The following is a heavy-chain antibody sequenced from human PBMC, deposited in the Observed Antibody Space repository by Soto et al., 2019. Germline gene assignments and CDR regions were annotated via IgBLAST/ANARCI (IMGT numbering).Heavy chain of an antibody. CDR3: ARDRGHKRNYYYGMDV. CDR1: GFTFSSYS. V-gene: IGHV3-21*01. Sequence: EVQLVESGGGLVKPGGSLRLSCAASGFTFSSYSMNWVRQAPGKGLEWVSSISSSSSYIYYADSVKGRFTISRDNAKNSLYLQMNSLRAEDTAVYYCARDRGHKRNYYYGMDVWGQGTTVTVSS. J-gene: IGHJ6*02. CDR2: ISSSSSYI.